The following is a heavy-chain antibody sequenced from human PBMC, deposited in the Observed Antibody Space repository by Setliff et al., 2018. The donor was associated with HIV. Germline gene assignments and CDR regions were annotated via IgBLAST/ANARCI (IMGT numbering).Heavy chain of an antibody. V-gene: IGHV4-39*07. CDR1: GSSISSTTY. CDR3: ARLNYRDSDGQLWWHYFDI. Sequence: SETLSLTCTVSGSSISSTTYWGWIRQSPGAGLEWLGNINFSGDTYNTPSLKGRGTISLDSSKNQFSLNLTSVTAADTAVYCCARLNYRDSDGQLWWHYFDIWGRGALVTVSS. J-gene: IGHJ2*01. CDR2: INFSGDT. D-gene: IGHD3-16*02.